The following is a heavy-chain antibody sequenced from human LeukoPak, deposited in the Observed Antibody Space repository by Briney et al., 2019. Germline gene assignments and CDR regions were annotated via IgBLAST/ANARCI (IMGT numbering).Heavy chain of an antibody. D-gene: IGHD2-15*01. CDR1: GYTFTSYA. Sequence: ASVKVSCKASGYTFTSYAMHWVRQAPGQGLEWMGWMNPNSGNTGYAQKFQGRVTMTRNTSISTAYMELSSLRSEDTAVYYCARGLGSGGSWTYYYYYYGMDVWGQGTTVTVSS. CDR3: ARGLGSGGSWTYYYYYYGMDV. V-gene: IGHV1-8*02. J-gene: IGHJ6*02. CDR2: MNPNSGNT.